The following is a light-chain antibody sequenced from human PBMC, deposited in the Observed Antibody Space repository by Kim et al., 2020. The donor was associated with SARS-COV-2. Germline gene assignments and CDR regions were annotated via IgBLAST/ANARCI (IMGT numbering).Light chain of an antibody. CDR1: SSNLGAYYD. Sequence: QSVLTQTSSVSGAPGQRVTISCTGTSSNLGAYYDVNWYQQVPGTAPNLIIYKNNNRPSGVPDRFSGSKSDTSASLDITGLQVEDEADYYCQSYDSILSSVIFGGGTQLTVL. V-gene: IGLV1-40*01. CDR2: KNN. J-gene: IGLJ2*01. CDR3: QSYDSILSSVI.